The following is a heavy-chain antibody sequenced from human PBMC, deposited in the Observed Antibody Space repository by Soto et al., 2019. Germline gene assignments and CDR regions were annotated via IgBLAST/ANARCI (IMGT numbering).Heavy chain of an antibody. Sequence: SLTCTVSCGSISSGDYYWSWIRQPPGKGLEWIGYIYYSGSTYYNPSLKSRVTISVDTSKNQFSLKLSSVTAADTAVYYCARFHRGGYYFDYWGQGTLVTVSS. CDR2: IYYSGST. CDR1: CGSISSGDYY. V-gene: IGHV4-30-4*01. J-gene: IGHJ4*02. CDR3: ARFHRGGYYFDY. D-gene: IGHD3-16*01.